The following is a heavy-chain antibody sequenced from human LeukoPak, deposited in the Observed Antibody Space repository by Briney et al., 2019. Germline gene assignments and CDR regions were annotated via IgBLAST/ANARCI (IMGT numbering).Heavy chain of an antibody. CDR2: ISWNSGSI. V-gene: IGHV3-9*01. CDR1: GFTFDDYA. CDR3: AKDKFPRPTLFDY. Sequence: PGGSLRLSCAASGFTFDDYAMHWVRQAPGKGLEWVSGISWNSGSIGYADSVKGRFTISRDNAKNSLYLQMNSLRAEDTALYYCAKDKFPRPTLFDYWGQGTLVTVSP. J-gene: IGHJ4*02.